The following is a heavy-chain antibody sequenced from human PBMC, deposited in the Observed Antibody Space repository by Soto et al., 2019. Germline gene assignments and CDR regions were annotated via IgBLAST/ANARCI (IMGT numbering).Heavy chain of an antibody. Sequence: GGSLRLSCAASGFTFSDYYMSWIRQAPGKGLEWVSYISSSGSTIYYADSVKGRFTISRDNAKNSLYLQMNSLRAEDTAVYYCATLYRGGPPALYYYYYMDVWGKGTTVTVSS. J-gene: IGHJ6*03. CDR3: ATLYRGGPPALYYYYYMDV. CDR1: GFTFSDYY. V-gene: IGHV3-11*01. CDR2: ISSSGSTI. D-gene: IGHD3-10*01.